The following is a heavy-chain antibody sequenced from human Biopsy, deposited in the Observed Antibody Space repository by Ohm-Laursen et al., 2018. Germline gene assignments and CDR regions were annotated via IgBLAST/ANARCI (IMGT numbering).Heavy chain of an antibody. Sequence: GATVKVSCKASGGTFSNYGVNWVRQAPGQGLEWMGRISGYNGNTKYAQKFQGRVTMTTDTSTSAVYMEVRSLRSDDTAVYYCARVALPLYLDNWGQGTRVTVSS. J-gene: IGHJ4*02. D-gene: IGHD2-21*01. CDR3: ARVALPLYLDN. CDR1: GGTFSNYG. V-gene: IGHV1-18*01. CDR2: ISGYNGNT.